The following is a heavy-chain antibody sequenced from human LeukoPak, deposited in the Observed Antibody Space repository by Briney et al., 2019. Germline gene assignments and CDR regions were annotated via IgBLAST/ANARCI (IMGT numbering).Heavy chain of an antibody. V-gene: IGHV3-53*01. CDR1: GFTVSSNY. CDR2: IYSDGST. CDR3: ARALVGSSWYEKITRLNWFDP. Sequence: GGSLRLSCAASGFTVSSNYMSWVRQAPGKGLEWVSEIYSDGSTYYAASVKGRFSISRDNSKNTLYLQMNSLRAEDTAVYYCARALVGSSWYEKITRLNWFDPWGQGTLVTVSS. D-gene: IGHD6-13*01. J-gene: IGHJ5*02.